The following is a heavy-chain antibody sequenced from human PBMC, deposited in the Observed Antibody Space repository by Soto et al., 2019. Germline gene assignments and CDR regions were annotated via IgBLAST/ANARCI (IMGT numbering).Heavy chain of an antibody. CDR3: ARGSIIPPYYYYGIDV. J-gene: IGHJ6*02. D-gene: IGHD2-21*01. CDR1: GGSISSGGYY. CDR2: IYYSGST. Sequence: QVQLQESGPGLVKPSQTLSLTCTVSGGSISSGGYYWSWIRQHPGKGLEWIGYIYYSGSTYYNPSLKSRVTISVDTSKNQLSLKLSSVTAADTAVYYCARGSIIPPYYYYGIDVWGQGTTVTVSS. V-gene: IGHV4-31*03.